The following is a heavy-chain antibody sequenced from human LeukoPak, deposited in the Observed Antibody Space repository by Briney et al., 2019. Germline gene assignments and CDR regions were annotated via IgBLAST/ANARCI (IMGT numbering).Heavy chain of an antibody. V-gene: IGHV3-53*01. CDR3: ARDSADYGGNSGSY. CDR2: IYSGGST. J-gene: IGHJ4*02. Sequence: HSGGSLRLSCAAPGFTVSSNYMSWVRQAPGKGLEWVSVIYSGGSTYYADSVKGRFTISRDNSKNTLYLQMNSLRAEDTAVYYCARDSADYGGNSGSYWGQGTLVTVSS. D-gene: IGHD4-23*01. CDR1: GFTVSSNY.